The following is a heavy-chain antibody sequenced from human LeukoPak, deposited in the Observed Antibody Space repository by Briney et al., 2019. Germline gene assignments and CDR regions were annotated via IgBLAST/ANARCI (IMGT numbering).Heavy chain of an antibody. Sequence: EASVKVSCKASGHTFTGYYMHWVRQAPGQGLEWMGWINPNNGGTNYAQKFQGRVTMTRDASISTAYMELSRLRSDDSAVYYCARDSMRVVPAAESGGRDYYYYMDVWGKGTTVTVSS. CDR1: GHTFTGYY. V-gene: IGHV1-2*02. CDR3: ARDSMRVVPAAESGGRDYYYYMDV. D-gene: IGHD2-2*01. J-gene: IGHJ6*03. CDR2: INPNNGGT.